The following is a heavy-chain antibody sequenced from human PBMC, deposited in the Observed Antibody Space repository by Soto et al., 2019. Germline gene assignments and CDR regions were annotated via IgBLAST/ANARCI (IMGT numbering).Heavy chain of an antibody. D-gene: IGHD3-22*01. V-gene: IGHV4-34*01. CDR2: INHSGST. CDR1: GGSFSGYY. CDR3: ERETYYYDSSGYYPIFHIFDY. J-gene: IGHJ4*02. Sequence: SETLSLTCAVYGGSFSGYYWSWIRQPPGKGLEWIGEINHSGSTNYNPSLKSPVTISVDTSKNQFSLKLSSVTAADTAVYYCERETYYYDSSGYYPIFHIFDYWGQGTLVPVSS.